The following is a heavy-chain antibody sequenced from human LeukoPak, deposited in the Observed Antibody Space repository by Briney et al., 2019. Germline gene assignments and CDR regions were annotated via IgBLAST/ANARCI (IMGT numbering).Heavy chain of an antibody. D-gene: IGHD3-10*01. Sequence: GGSLRLSCAASGFTFSNYGMSWVRQAPGKGLEWVSGISGSGGSTYYADSVKGRFTISRDNSKNTLYLQMNSLRAEDTAVYYCARPDYYGSGSEFWGQGTLVTVSS. CDR1: GFTFSNYG. V-gene: IGHV3-23*01. CDR3: ARPDYYGSGSEF. J-gene: IGHJ4*02. CDR2: ISGSGGST.